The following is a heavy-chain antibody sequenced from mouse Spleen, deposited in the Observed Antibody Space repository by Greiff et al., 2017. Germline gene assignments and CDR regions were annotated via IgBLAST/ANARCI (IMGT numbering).Heavy chain of an antibody. Sequence: EVQLQESGPELVKPGASVKISCKASGYSFTGYYMNWVKQSPEKSLEWIGEINPSTGGTTYNQKFKAKATLTVDKSSSTAYMQLKSLTSEDSTVYYCGRYDGSGYGFAYWGQGTLVTVSA. D-gene: IGHD3-2*01. V-gene: IGHV1-42*01. CDR2: INPSTGGT. J-gene: IGHJ3*01. CDR3: GRYDGSGYGFAY. CDR1: GYSFTGYY.